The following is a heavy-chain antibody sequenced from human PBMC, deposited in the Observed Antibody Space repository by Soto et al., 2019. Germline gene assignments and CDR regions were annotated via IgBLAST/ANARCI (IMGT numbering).Heavy chain of an antibody. CDR3: ARSIVVVTVLDY. D-gene: IGHD2-21*02. V-gene: IGHV1-3*01. CDR2: INAGNGNT. J-gene: IGHJ4*02. CDR1: GYTFTSYA. Sequence: ASVKVSCKASGYTFTSYAMHWVRQAPGQRLEWMGWINAGNGNTKYSQKFQGRVTITRDTSASTAYMELSSLRSEDTAVYYCARSIVVVTVLDYWXLDTVVTVAA.